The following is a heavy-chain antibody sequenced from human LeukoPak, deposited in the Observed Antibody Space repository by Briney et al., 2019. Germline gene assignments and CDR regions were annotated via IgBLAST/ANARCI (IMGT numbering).Heavy chain of an antibody. CDR2: ISYDGSNK. Sequence: GGSLRLSCAASGFTFSDYGMHWVRQAPGKGLEWVAVISYDGSNKYYADSVKGRFTISRDNSKNTLYLQMNSLRAEDTAVYYCAKDRYSLNYYDSSAYYHYFDYWGQGTLVTVSS. V-gene: IGHV3-30*18. J-gene: IGHJ4*02. CDR1: GFTFSDYG. D-gene: IGHD3-22*01. CDR3: AKDRYSLNYYDSSAYYHYFDY.